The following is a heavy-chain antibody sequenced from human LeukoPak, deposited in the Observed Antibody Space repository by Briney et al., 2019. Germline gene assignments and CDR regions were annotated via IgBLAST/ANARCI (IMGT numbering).Heavy chain of an antibody. J-gene: IGHJ4*02. CDR3: RRGRTLRFY. CDR1: RVTFRNAW. V-gene: IGHV3-15*01. Sequence: GGSLRLSCAASRVTFRNAWTSWVRDAPGEGQEWGCRIKIKIDGGTTDYGARVKGRFTISRDDSKNTLYLQMNRLKTEDTAVYFFRRGRTLRFYCGQGTLVTVS. D-gene: IGHD3-10*01. CDR2: IKIKIDGGTT.